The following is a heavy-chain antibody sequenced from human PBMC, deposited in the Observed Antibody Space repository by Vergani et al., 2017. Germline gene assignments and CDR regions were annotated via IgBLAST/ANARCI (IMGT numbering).Heavy chain of an antibody. CDR1: EYSFGNYW. J-gene: IGHJ4*02. V-gene: IGHV5-51*01. CDR3: ARHRTYTDS. CDR2: IYPADSDT. Sequence: EVELVQSGPVMRKPGESLKISCKGSEYSFGNYWIRWVRQMPGKGLEWMGIIYPADSDTRYSPSFQGQVTISADKSISTAFLQWDSLKASDTALYYCARHRTYTDSWGQGTLVTVSS. D-gene: IGHD3/OR15-3a*01.